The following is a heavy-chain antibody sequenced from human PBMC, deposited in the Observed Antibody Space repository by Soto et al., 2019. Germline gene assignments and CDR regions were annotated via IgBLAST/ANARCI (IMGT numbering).Heavy chain of an antibody. Sequence: PSETLSLTCTVSGASISRYYWSWIRQSPGKGLEWIGYMYYSGNANYNPSIRSRITISVDTSKNQFSLKLSSVTAADTAVYYCARDLRFRGFYGMDVWGQGTTVTVSS. CDR2: MYYSGNA. J-gene: IGHJ6*02. D-gene: IGHD3-10*01. V-gene: IGHV4-59*12. CDR3: ARDLRFRGFYGMDV. CDR1: GASISRYY.